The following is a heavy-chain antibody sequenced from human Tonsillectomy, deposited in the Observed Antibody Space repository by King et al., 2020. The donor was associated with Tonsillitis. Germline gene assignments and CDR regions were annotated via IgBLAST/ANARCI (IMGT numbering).Heavy chain of an antibody. CDR3: ARDGAYDYVWGSYHDAFDI. J-gene: IGHJ3*02. CDR1: GGSISTYY. CDR2: IHYSGST. D-gene: IGHD3-16*02. Sequence: VQLQESGPGLVKPSETLSLTCTVSGGSISTYYWSWIRQPPGKGLEWIGYIHYSGSTNSNPSLKSRVTISVDTSKNQFSLKLSSCTAADTAVYYCARDGAYDYVWGSYHDAFDIWGQGTMVTVSS. V-gene: IGHV4-59*01.